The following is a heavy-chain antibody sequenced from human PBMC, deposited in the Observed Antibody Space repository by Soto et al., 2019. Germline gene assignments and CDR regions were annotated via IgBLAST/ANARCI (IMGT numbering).Heavy chain of an antibody. J-gene: IGHJ5*02. Sequence: EVQLVESGGGLVQPGGSLRLSCAASGFTFSSYSMNWGRQAPGKGLEWFSYISSSSSTKYYADSVKGRFTISRDNAKNSLYLQMNSLRDEDTAVYYCAREGGSLNWFDPWGQGTLVTVSS. CDR3: AREGGSLNWFDP. CDR1: GFTFSSYS. CDR2: ISSSSSTK. V-gene: IGHV3-48*02. D-gene: IGHD1-26*01.